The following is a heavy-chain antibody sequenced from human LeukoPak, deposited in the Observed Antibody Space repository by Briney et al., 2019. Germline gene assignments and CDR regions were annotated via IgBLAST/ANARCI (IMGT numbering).Heavy chain of an antibody. J-gene: IGHJ5*02. D-gene: IGHD6-13*01. CDR1: GGTFSSYA. V-gene: IGHV1-69*06. Sequence: SVKVSCKASGGTFSSYAISWVRQAPGQGLEWMGGIIPIFGTANYAQKFQGRVTITADKSTSTAYMELSSLRSDDTAVYYCARALYSGNQRNWFDPWGQGTLVTVSS. CDR3: ARALYSGNQRNWFDP. CDR2: IIPIFGTA.